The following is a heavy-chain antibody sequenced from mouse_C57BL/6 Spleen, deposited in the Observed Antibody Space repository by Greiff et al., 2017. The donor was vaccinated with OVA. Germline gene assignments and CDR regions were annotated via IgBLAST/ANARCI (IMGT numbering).Heavy chain of an antibody. CDR3: ARHEVGDYYGSSPFAY. Sequence: QVQLQQSGAELVKPGASVKLSCKASGYTFTEYTIHWVKQRSGQGLEWIGWFYPGSGSITYNEKFKDKATLTADKSSSTVYMELSRLTSEDSAVYFCARHEVGDYYGSSPFAYWGQGTLVTVSA. J-gene: IGHJ3*01. CDR1: GYTFTEYT. D-gene: IGHD1-1*01. CDR2: FYPGSGSI. V-gene: IGHV1-62-2*01.